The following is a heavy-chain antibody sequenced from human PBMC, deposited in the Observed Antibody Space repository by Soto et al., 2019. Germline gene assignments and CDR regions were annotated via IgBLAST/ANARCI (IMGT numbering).Heavy chain of an antibody. Sequence: QVQLVQSGAEVKKPGASVKVSCKASGYTFTSYDINWVRQATGQGLEWMGWMNPNSGNTGYAQKFQGRVTMPRNTSISTAYMELSSLRSEDMAVYYCAREHSSSWRFDYWGQGTLVTVSS. D-gene: IGHD6-13*01. V-gene: IGHV1-8*01. CDR2: MNPNSGNT. J-gene: IGHJ4*02. CDR1: GYTFTSYD. CDR3: AREHSSSWRFDY.